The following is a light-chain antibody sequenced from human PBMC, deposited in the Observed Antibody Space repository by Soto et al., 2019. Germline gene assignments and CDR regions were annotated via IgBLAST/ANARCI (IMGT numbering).Light chain of an antibody. CDR1: SSNIGAGYD. J-gene: IGLJ2*01. Sequence: QSVLTQPPSVSGAPGQRVTISCTGRSSNIGAGYDVHWYQQLPGTAPKLLIYGNSNRPSGVPDRFSGSKSGTSAPRAITGLQAEDEADYYCQSYDSSLSTYVVFGGGTKVTGL. CDR2: GNS. CDR3: QSYDSSLSTYVV. V-gene: IGLV1-40*01.